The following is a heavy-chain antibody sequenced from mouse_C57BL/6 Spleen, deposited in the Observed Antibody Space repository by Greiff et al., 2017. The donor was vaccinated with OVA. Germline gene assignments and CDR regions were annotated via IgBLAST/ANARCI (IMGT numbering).Heavy chain of an antibody. V-gene: IGHV1-59*01. J-gene: IGHJ4*01. CDR2: IDPSDSYT. CDR3: ARVAYYYGSSHYYAMDY. Sequence: QVHVKQSGAELVRPGTSVKLSCKASGYTFTSYWMHWVKQRPGQGLEWIGVIDPSDSYTNYNQKFKGKATLTVDTSSSTAYMQLSSLTSEDSAVYYCARVAYYYGSSHYYAMDYWGQGTSVTVSS. CDR1: GYTFTSYW. D-gene: IGHD1-1*01.